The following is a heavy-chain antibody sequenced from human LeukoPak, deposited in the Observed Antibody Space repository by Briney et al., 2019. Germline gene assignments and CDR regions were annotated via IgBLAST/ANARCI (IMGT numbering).Heavy chain of an antibody. D-gene: IGHD6-19*01. Sequence: GGSLRLSCVASGFMFSDYAMHWVRQAPGKGLEYVSAISTDGGSTFHANSVKGRFTISRDNSKNTLYLQMGSLRAEDMAVYYCARDRAYGSRGWFFDYYDYWGQGTLVTVSS. V-gene: IGHV3-64*01. CDR1: GFMFSDYA. CDR3: ARDRAYGSRGWFFDYYDY. CDR2: ISTDGGST. J-gene: IGHJ4*02.